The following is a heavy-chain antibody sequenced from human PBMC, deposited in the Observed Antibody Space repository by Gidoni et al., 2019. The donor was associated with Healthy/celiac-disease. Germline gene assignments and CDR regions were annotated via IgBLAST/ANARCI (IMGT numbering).Heavy chain of an antibody. CDR3: ARVGCFGEERYYYYGMDV. V-gene: IGHV1-18*01. J-gene: IGHJ6*02. D-gene: IGHD3-10*01. CDR2: ISAYNGNT. Sequence: QIQLVQSGAKVKKPGASVKFSCKASVYTFTSYGISWVRQDPGQGLEWMGWISAYNGNTNYAQKRQGRVTMTTDTSTSTAYMELRSLRSDDTAVYYWARVGCFGEERYYYYGMDVWGQGTTVTVSS. CDR1: VYTFTSYG.